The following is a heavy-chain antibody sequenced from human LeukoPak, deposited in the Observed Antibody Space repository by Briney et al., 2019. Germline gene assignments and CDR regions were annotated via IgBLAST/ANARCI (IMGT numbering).Heavy chain of an antibody. J-gene: IGHJ6*04. CDR2: IKQDGSEK. CDR3: VRDCSSASLSSGCYYAMDV. D-gene: IGHD2-2*01. Sequence: GGSLRLSCAASGFTFNDYWMTWVRQAPGKGLEWVAHIKQDGSEKYYVYSLKGRFTISRDNAKNSLFLQMNSLRAEDTAVYYCVRDCSSASLSSGCYYAMDVWGKGTTVTVSS. CDR1: GFTFNDYW. V-gene: IGHV3-7*03.